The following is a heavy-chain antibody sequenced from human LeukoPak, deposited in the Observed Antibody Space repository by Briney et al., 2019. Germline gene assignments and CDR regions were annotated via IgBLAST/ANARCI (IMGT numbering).Heavy chain of an antibody. CDR2: ISGSGGNT. D-gene: IGHD3-22*01. CDR3: AKEYYDSSGYYLFDY. Sequence: GGSLRLSCAASGFIFSNFAMSWVRQAPGKGLEWVSAISGSGGNTHYAESVKGRLTISRDNSKNTLYLQMNSLRAEDTAIYYCAKEYYDSSGYYLFDYWGQGTLVTVSS. CDR1: GFIFSNFA. V-gene: IGHV3-23*01. J-gene: IGHJ4*02.